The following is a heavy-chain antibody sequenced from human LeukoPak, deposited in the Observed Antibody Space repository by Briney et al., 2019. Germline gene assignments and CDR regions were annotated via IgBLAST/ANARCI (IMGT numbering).Heavy chain of an antibody. CDR2: IYHNGHT. Sequence: PSETLSLTCTVSGDSVSSGGYYWTWIRQPPGKVLEWIGYIYHNGHTYYTPSLKNRVTISLDRSKNQFSLRLSSVTAADTAVYYCARGTGEQQLVGTPFDYWGQGTLVTVSS. V-gene: IGHV4-30-2*01. CDR1: GDSVSSGGYY. CDR3: ARGTGEQQLVGTPFDY. D-gene: IGHD6-13*01. J-gene: IGHJ4*02.